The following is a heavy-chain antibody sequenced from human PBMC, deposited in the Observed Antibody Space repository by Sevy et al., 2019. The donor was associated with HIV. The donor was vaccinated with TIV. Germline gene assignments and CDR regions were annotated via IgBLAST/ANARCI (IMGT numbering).Heavy chain of an antibody. D-gene: IGHD2-2*01. Sequence: GGSLRLSCAASGFTFSSYDMHWVRQATGKGLEWVSAIGTAGDPYYPGSVKGRLTISRENAKNSLYLQMNSLRAGDTAVYYCARVPFCSSTSCYHADYYYGMDVWGQGTTVTVSS. CDR3: ARVPFCSSTSCYHADYYYGMDV. J-gene: IGHJ6*02. CDR1: GFTFSSYD. CDR2: IGTAGDP. V-gene: IGHV3-13*05.